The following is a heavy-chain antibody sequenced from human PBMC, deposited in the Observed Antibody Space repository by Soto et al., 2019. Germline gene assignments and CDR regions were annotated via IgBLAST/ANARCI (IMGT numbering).Heavy chain of an antibody. V-gene: IGHV3-73*01. Sequence: EVQLVESGGGLVQPGGSLKLACLASGFPLSDSAIHWVRKASGKGLEWVGRIRSKTNNYATTYGAPVRGRFTLSRDDSKNPAYMQMNNLESEDAAVYYCTRHAGGQVEHSFYYYFMAVWCKGTKVSV. CDR1: GFPLSDSA. J-gene: IGHJ6*03. D-gene: IGHD2-15*01. CDR2: IRSKTNNYAT. CDR3: TRHAGGQVEHSFYYYFMAV.